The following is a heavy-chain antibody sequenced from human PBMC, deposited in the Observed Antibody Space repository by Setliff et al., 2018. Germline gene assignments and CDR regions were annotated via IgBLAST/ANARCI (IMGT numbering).Heavy chain of an antibody. J-gene: IGHJ4*02. D-gene: IGHD3-3*01. CDR3: ARESGGDYNFNLDY. Sequence: ASVKVSCKASGYTFTNYYMHWVRQAPGQGLEWMGIIKPLGGSTNYAQKFQGRVTMTRDTSTSTVYMELSSLRSEDTAVYYFARESGGDYNFNLDYWGQGTLVTVSS. CDR2: IKPLGGST. CDR1: GYTFTNYY. V-gene: IGHV1-46*01.